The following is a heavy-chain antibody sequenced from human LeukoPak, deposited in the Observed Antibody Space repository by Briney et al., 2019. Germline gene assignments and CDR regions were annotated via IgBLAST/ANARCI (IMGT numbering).Heavy chain of an antibody. Sequence: GGSLRLSCTASGFTLRNYWMHWVRQVPGKRLVWVSRISGDGSVTNYADSVQGRFTISRDNAKNILYLQINSLRSEDTAVYFCARYSSSSGGAAYYLDYWGHGTLVTVSS. D-gene: IGHD6-6*01. CDR2: ISGDGSVT. J-gene: IGHJ4*01. V-gene: IGHV3-74*01. CDR3: ARYSSSSGGAAYYLDY. CDR1: GFTLRNYW.